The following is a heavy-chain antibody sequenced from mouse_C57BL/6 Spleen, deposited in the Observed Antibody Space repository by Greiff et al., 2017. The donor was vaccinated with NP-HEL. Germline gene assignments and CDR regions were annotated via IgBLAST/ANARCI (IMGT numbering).Heavy chain of an antibody. CDR2: INPSSGYT. J-gene: IGHJ4*01. V-gene: IGHV1-7*01. CDR1: GYTFTSYW. CDR3: ARGGSYDYEGYYYAMDY. Sequence: QVQLKESGAELAKPGASVKLSCKASGYTFTSYWMHWVKQRPGQGLAWIGYINPSSGYTKYKQKFKDKATLTADKSSSTAYMQLSSLTYEDSAVYYWARGGSYDYEGYYYAMDYWGQGTSVTVSS. D-gene: IGHD2-4*01.